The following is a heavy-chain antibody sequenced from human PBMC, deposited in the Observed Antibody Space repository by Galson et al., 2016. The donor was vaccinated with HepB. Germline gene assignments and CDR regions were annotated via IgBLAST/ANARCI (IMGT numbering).Heavy chain of an antibody. D-gene: IGHD5-24*01. V-gene: IGHV4-4*02. CDR2: IYYTGYT. CDR1: DGPITSNNW. Sequence: SETLSLTCVISDGPITSNNWWSWVRQPPGKGLEWIGEIYYTGYTNYNPSLVSRVTISADKSKNQFSLNVTSVTAADTAVYYCARGQYNPYYFDYWGQGTLVTVSS. CDR3: ARGQYNPYYFDY. J-gene: IGHJ4*02.